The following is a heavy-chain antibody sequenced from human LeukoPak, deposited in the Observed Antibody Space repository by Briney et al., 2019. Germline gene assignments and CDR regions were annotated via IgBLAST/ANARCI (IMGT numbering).Heavy chain of an antibody. Sequence: RTSETLSLTCAVYGGSFSGYYWSWIRQPPGKGLEWIGEINHSGSTNYNPSLKSRVTISVDTSKNQFSLKLSSVTAADTAVYYCARAQWLVDNWFDPWGQGTLVTVSS. D-gene: IGHD6-19*01. CDR3: ARAQWLVDNWFDP. V-gene: IGHV4-34*01. CDR2: INHSGST. CDR1: GGSFSGYY. J-gene: IGHJ5*02.